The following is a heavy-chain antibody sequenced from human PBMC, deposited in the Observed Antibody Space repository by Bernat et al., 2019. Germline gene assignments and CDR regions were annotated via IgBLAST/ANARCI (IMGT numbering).Heavy chain of an antibody. CDR2: ISSSGSTI. J-gene: IGHJ4*02. CDR3: VRDSNADSYGDY. CDR1: GFTFSSYE. D-gene: IGHD2-21*02. Sequence: VQLVESGGGLVQPGGSLRLSCAASGFTFSSYEMNWVRQAPGKGLEWVSYISSSGSTIYYADSVKGRFTISRDNVKYSLYLKMNSLRAEDTAVYYCVRDSNADSYGDYWGQGTLVTVSS. V-gene: IGHV3-48*03.